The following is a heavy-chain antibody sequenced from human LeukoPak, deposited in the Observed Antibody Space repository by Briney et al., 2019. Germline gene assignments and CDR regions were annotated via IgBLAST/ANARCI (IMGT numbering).Heavy chain of an antibody. CDR2: IYYTGST. D-gene: IGHD1-1*01. Sequence: SETLSLTCSVSGASISPYYWTWIRQPPGRGLEWIGYIYYTGSTTYNSSLKSRVTMSVDTATNQFTLELSSVTAADTAVYYCASSRNGGDYFDYWGQGTLVTVSS. J-gene: IGHJ4*02. CDR3: ASSRNGGDYFDY. CDR1: GASISPYY. V-gene: IGHV4-59*01.